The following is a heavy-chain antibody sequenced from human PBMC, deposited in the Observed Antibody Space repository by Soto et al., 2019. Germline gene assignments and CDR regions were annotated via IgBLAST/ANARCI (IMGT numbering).Heavy chain of an antibody. J-gene: IGHJ5*02. CDR1: GFIFSNYE. D-gene: IGHD6-6*01. CDR2: ISSSDTTM. Sequence: GGSLRLSCAASGFIFSNYEMNWVRQAPGKGLEWVAYISSSDTTMYYADSVMGRFTISRDNANNLLYLQMDSLRAEDTAIYYCARDPSRGQYEYKWFDPWGQGTLVTVSS. V-gene: IGHV3-48*03. CDR3: ARDPSRGQYEYKWFDP.